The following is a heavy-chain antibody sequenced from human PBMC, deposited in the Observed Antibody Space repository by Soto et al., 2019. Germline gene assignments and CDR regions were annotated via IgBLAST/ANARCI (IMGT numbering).Heavy chain of an antibody. V-gene: IGHV1-2*04. Sequence: GASVKVSCKASGYTFTGYYMHWVRQAPGQGLEWMGWINPNSGGTNYAQKFQGWVTMTRDTSISTAYMELSRLRSDDTAVYYCARRIVGATEYYFDYWGQGTLVTVSS. CDR1: GYTFTGYY. CDR3: ARRIVGATEYYFDY. CDR2: INPNSGGT. J-gene: IGHJ4*02. D-gene: IGHD1-26*01.